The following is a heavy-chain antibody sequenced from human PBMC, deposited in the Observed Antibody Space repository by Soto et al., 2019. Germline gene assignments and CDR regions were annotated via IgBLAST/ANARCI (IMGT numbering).Heavy chain of an antibody. V-gene: IGHV4-39*02. D-gene: IGHD2-15*01. CDR3: AGDLVGPDISLDY. CDR2: IYYSGST. Sequence: QLQLQESGPGLVKPSETLSLTCTVSGGSISSSSYYWGWIRQPPGKGLEWIGSIYYSGSTYYNPSLKSRVTISVDTSKNQFSLKLSSVTAADTAVYYCAGDLVGPDISLDYWGQGTLVTVSS. CDR1: GGSISSSSYY. J-gene: IGHJ4*02.